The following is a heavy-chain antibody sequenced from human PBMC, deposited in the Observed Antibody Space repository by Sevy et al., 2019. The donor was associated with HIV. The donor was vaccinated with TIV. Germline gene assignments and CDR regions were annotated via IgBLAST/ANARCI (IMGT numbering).Heavy chain of an antibody. CDR3: ARGSSSSWYYFDY. CDR1: GFTFSSYG. J-gene: IGHJ4*02. V-gene: IGHV3-33*01. D-gene: IGHD6-13*01. CDR2: IWYDGSNK. Sequence: GGSLRLSCAASGFTFSSYGMHWVRQAPGKGLEWVAVIWYDGSNKYYADSVKGRLTISRDNSKNTLYLQMNSLRAEDTAVYYCARGSSSSWYYFDYWRQGTLVTVSS.